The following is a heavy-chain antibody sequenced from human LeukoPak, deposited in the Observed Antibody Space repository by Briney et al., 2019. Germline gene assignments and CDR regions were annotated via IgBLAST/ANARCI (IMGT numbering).Heavy chain of an antibody. D-gene: IGHD3-3*01. CDR3: AKDIGRRIFGVAYDAFHV. V-gene: IGHV3-30*02. Sequence: PGRSLRLSCSASGFTFSSYGMHWVRQAPGKGLEWVASMRNDGSQIYYADSVKGRFTISRDNSKNTLYLQMNSLRVEDTAIYYCAKDIGRRIFGVAYDAFHVWGQGTMVTVSS. CDR1: GFTFSSYG. CDR2: MRNDGSQI. J-gene: IGHJ3*01.